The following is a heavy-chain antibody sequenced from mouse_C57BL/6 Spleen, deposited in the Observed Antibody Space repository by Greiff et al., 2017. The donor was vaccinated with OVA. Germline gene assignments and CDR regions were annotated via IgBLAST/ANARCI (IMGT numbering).Heavy chain of an antibody. V-gene: IGHV5-17*01. CDR1: GFTFSDYG. CDR2: ISSGSSTI. CDR3: ARHEYYFDY. Sequence: EVKLMESGGGLVKPGGSLKLSCAASGFTFSDYGMHWVRQAPEKGLEWVAYISSGSSTIYYADTVKGRFTISRDNAKNTLFLQMTSLRSEDTAMYYCARHEYYFDYWGQGTTLTVSS. J-gene: IGHJ2*01.